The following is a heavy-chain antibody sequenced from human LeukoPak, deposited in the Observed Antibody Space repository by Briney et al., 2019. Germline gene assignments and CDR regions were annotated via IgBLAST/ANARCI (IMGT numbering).Heavy chain of an antibody. CDR3: ARDRTYCSSTSCYSAFDI. D-gene: IGHD2-2*01. CDR2: IYYSGST. Sequence: SETLFLTCTVSGGSISSYYWSWIRQPPGKGLEWIGYIYYSGSTNYNPSLKSRVTMSVDTSKNQFSLKLSSVTAADTAVYYCARDRTYCSSTSCYSAFDIWGQGTMVTVPS. J-gene: IGHJ3*02. V-gene: IGHV4-59*12. CDR1: GGSISSYY.